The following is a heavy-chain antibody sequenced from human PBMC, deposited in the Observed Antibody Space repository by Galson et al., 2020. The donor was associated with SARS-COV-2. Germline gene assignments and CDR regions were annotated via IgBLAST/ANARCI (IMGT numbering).Heavy chain of an antibody. CDR1: GFTFSSYW. Sequence: GGSLRLSCAASGFTFSSYWMSWVRQAPGKGLEWVANIKQAGSEKYYVDSVKGRFTISRDNAKNSLYLQMNSLRAEDTAVYYCARERSGPTYYGMDVWGQGTTVTVSS. V-gene: IGHV3-7*01. CDR3: ARERSGPTYYGMDV. CDR2: IKQAGSEK. J-gene: IGHJ6*02. D-gene: IGHD2-8*02.